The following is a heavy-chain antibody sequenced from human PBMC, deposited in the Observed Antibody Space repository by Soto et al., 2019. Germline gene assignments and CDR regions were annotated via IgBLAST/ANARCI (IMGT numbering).Heavy chain of an antibody. D-gene: IGHD2-2*01. CDR3: ARGLGYCSSTSCRTFDY. J-gene: IGHJ4*02. Sequence: KSSETLSLTCAVYGGSFSGYYWSWIRQPPGKGLEWIGEINHSGSTNYNPSLKSRVTISVDTSKNQFSLKLSSVTAADTAVYYCARGLGYCSSTSCRTFDYWGQGTLVTVSS. CDR1: GGSFSGYY. CDR2: INHSGST. V-gene: IGHV4-34*01.